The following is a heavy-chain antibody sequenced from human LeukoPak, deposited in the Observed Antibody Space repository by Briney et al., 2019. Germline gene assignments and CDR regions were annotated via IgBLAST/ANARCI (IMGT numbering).Heavy chain of an antibody. CDR3: ARTTVAALDY. Sequence: ASVKVSCKASGGTFSSYAISWVRQAPGQGLEWMGWINTNTGNPTYAQCFTGRFVFSLDTSVSTAYLQISSLKAEDTAVYYCARTTVAALDYWGQGTLVTVSP. V-gene: IGHV7-4-1*02. CDR1: GGTFSSYA. J-gene: IGHJ4*02. CDR2: INTNTGNP. D-gene: IGHD4-23*01.